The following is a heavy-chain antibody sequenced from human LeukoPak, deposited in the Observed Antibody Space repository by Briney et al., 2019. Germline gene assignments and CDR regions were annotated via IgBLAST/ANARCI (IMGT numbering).Heavy chain of an antibody. J-gene: IGHJ6*02. CDR2: INPNSGGT. CDR1: GYTFTGYC. D-gene: IGHD4-17*01. CDR3: AREKGNYGDYYYGMDV. V-gene: IGHV1-2*02. Sequence: ASVKVSCKASGYTFTGYCMHWVRQAPGQGLEWMGWINPNSGGTNYAQKFQGRVTMTRDTSISTAYMELSRLRSDDTAVYYCAREKGNYGDYYYGMDVWGQGTTVTVSS.